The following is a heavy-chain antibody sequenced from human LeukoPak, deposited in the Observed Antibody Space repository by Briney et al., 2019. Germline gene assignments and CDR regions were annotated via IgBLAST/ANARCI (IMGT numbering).Heavy chain of an antibody. D-gene: IGHD3-3*01. Sequence: GGSLRLSCAASGFSFRSCWMHWVRQAPRKELVWVSRINGDGSTTNYADSVRGRFTISRDNAKNTLYLQMNSLRADDSAVYFCASLAGGYYPPVEAFDVWGQGTMVTVSS. CDR2: INGDGSTT. CDR3: ASLAGGYYPPVEAFDV. CDR1: GFSFRSCW. V-gene: IGHV3-74*01. J-gene: IGHJ3*01.